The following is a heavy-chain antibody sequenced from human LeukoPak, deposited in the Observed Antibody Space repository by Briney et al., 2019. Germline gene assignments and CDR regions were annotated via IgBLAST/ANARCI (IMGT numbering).Heavy chain of an antibody. CDR2: ISAYNGKT. D-gene: IGHD2-8*01. J-gene: IGHJ6*02. Sequence: ASVKVSCKASGYTFTSYGIRWVRQAPGQGVGGMGWISAYNGKTNYAQKLQGRVTMTTGTSTSTAYMELRSLRSDDTAVYYCARGRYCTNGVCPYYYYGMDVWGQGTTVTVSS. CDR3: ARGRYCTNGVCPYYYYGMDV. CDR1: GYTFTSYG. V-gene: IGHV1-18*01.